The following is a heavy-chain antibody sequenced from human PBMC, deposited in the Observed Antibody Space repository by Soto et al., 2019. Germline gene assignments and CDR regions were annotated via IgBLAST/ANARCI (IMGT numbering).Heavy chain of an antibody. CDR2: ISAYNGNT. D-gene: IGHD2-2*01. CDR3: ARGDCSSTSCYHEGWFDP. V-gene: IGHV1-18*01. J-gene: IGHJ5*02. CDR1: GYTFTSYG. Sequence: GASVKVSCKASGYTFTSYGISWVRQAPGQGLEWMGWISAYNGNTNYAQKLQGRVTMTTDTSTSTAYMELRSLRSDDTAVYYCARGDCSSTSCYHEGWFDPWGQGTLVTVSS.